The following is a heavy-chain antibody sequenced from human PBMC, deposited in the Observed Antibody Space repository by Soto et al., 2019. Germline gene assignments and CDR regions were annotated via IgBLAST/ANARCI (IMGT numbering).Heavy chain of an antibody. Sequence: SQTLSLTCAISGDSFSSNSAAWNWIRQSPSRGLEWLGRTYYRSKWYNDYAVSVKSRITINPDTSKNQFSLQLNSVTPEDTAVYYCAREVDTYYYGSGRKNWFDPWGQGTLVTVSS. D-gene: IGHD3-10*01. V-gene: IGHV6-1*01. J-gene: IGHJ5*02. CDR3: AREVDTYYYGSGRKNWFDP. CDR2: TYYRSKWYN. CDR1: GDSFSSNSAA.